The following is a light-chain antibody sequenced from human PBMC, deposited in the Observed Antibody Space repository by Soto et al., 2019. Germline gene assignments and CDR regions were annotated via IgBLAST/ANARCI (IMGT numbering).Light chain of an antibody. J-gene: IGKJ2*01. CDR3: QQYDSTPHS. CDR1: QRLLYSSNTKNY. Sequence: DFVMTQSPESWAVALGERATINSKSSQRLLYSSNTKNYLAWYKQKPGQPPELLLYWASTRQSGVPDRCSGSGSGTDFTLTISSLQAEDVSVYYSQQYDSTPHSFGQGTKLDIK. V-gene: IGKV4-1*01. CDR2: WAS.